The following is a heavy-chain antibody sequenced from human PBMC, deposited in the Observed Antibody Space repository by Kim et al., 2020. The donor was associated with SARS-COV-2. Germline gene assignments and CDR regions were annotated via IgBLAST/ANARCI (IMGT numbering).Heavy chain of an antibody. V-gene: IGHV3-23*01. J-gene: IGHJ4*02. Sequence: GGSLRLSCAASGFTFNSRAMAWVRQAPGKGLEWASSINYSGESTYYEDFVKGRFTVSRDNSKNTLYLQMNSLRADDTAVYYCATGMVGPTTFDFWGQGILVTVSS. CDR2: INYSGEST. CDR1: GFTFNSRA. D-gene: IGHD1-26*01. CDR3: ATGMVGPTTFDF.